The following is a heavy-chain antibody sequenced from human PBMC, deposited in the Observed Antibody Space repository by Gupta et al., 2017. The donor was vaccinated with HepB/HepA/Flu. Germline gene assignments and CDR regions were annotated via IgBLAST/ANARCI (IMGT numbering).Heavy chain of an antibody. J-gene: IGHJ5*02. D-gene: IGHD3-16*01. CDR3: GRGGALDP. CDR2: INVEGGTK. Sequence: EVQVLESGGSLVRPGESLSLSCVASGFIFGAYGMSWVRQAPGKGLEWISGINVEGGTKVYVDSVKGRVTISRENSKRTVYMKMXSLKVEDTATDYGGRGGALDPWGPGTRVIVSS. CDR1: GFIFGAYG. V-gene: IGHV3-23*01.